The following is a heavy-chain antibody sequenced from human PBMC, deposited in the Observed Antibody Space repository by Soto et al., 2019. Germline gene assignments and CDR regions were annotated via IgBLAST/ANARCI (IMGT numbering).Heavy chain of an antibody. CDR1: GFPFENKP. V-gene: IGHV3-9*01. J-gene: IGHJ3*02. CDR2: ISWNSGSI. Sequence: EVQLVESGGGWFKLAGSLGPSGAALGFPFENKPWNGVGQPQGKGLEGFSGISWNSGSIGYPDSVKGRFTISRDNAKNSLYLQMNSLRAEDTALYYCAKDIYDYIWGSYRFGAFDIWGQGTMVTVSS. D-gene: IGHD3-16*02. CDR3: AKDIYDYIWGSYRFGAFDI.